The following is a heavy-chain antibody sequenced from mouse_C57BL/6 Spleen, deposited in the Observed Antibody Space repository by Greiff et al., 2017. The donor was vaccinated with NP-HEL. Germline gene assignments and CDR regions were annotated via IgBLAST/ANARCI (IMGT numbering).Heavy chain of an antibody. CDR2: ISDGGSYT. Sequence: EVQVVESGGGLVKPGGSLKLSCAASGFTFSSYAMSWVRQTPEKRLEWVATISDGGSYTYYPDNVKGRFTISRDNAKNNLYLQMSHLKSEDTAMYYCARDRPYDYDGYYYAMDYWGQGTSVTVSS. V-gene: IGHV5-4*01. D-gene: IGHD2-4*01. J-gene: IGHJ4*01. CDR1: GFTFSSYA. CDR3: ARDRPYDYDGYYYAMDY.